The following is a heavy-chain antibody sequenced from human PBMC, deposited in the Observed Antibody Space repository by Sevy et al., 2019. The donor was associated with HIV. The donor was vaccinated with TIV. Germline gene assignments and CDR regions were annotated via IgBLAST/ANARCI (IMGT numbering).Heavy chain of an antibody. CDR1: XXXXTNXX. J-gene: IGHJ3*01. V-gene: IGHV3-23*01. CDR2: TSYSGGNT. CDR3: AXXXESXXXXXHXXXX. Sequence: GGSLRLSXAXXXXXXTNXXMXXVXQAPXKGLEXVXSTSYSGGNTNYADSVKGRFTISRDTSKNTVYLQMNSLRVEDTXXYFCAXXXESXXXXXHXXXXXGQGTMVTVSS.